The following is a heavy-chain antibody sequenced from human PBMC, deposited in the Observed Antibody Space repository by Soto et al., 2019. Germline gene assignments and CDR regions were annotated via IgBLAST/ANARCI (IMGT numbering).Heavy chain of an antibody. CDR1: GGSISSYY. V-gene: IGHV4-59*01. CDR2: IYYSGST. Sequence: PSETLSLTCTVSGGSISSYYWSWIRQPPGKGLEWIGYIYYSGSTNYNPSLKRRVTISVDTSKNQFSLKLSSVTAADTAVYYCARGEGGRWEQPTDYFDYWGQGTLVTVSS. J-gene: IGHJ4*02. CDR3: ARGEGGRWEQPTDYFDY. D-gene: IGHD1-26*01.